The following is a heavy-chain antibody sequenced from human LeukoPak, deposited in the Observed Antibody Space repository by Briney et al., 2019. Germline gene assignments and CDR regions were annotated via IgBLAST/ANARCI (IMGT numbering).Heavy chain of an antibody. CDR2: MNPSSGNT. D-gene: IGHD1-1*01. V-gene: IGHV1-8*01. CDR3: ARGRYTRWARLGNWCDP. J-gene: IGHJ5*02. CDR1: GYTFTSYD. Sequence: GASVKVSCKASGYTFTSYDINWVRQATGQGLEWMGWMNPSSGNTGYAQKFQGRVTMTRNTSISTAYMELCSLRSESTGVYYCARGRYTRWARLGNWCDPWGQGTLVSVSS.